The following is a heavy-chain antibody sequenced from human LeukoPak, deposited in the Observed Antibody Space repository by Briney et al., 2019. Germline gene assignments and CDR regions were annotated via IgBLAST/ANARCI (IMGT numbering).Heavy chain of an antibody. CDR1: GLTVSSNY. J-gene: IGHJ6*02. V-gene: IGHV3-53*01. CDR2: IYSGGST. Sequence: GGSPRLSCAASGLTVSSNYMSWVRQAPGKGLECVTVIYSGGSTYYADSVKGRFTISRDNSKNTLYLQMNSLRAEDTAMYYCASQLFPNGMDVWGQGTTVTVSS. D-gene: IGHD2-2*01. CDR3: ASQLFPNGMDV.